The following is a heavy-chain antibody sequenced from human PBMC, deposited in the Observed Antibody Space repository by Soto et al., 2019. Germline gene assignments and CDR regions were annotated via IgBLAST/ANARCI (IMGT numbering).Heavy chain of an antibody. Sequence: QVHLVQSGAEVKSPGSAVKVSCQVSGAGDTFSNYGLNWVRQAPGQGLEWMGGTTPAFGTANYAEKFQGRVTITADTSTTTAYMELSSLRSDDTAVYYCWRHDKTALPPLDSWGQGTLVSVSS. J-gene: IGHJ4*02. V-gene: IGHV1-69*06. CDR3: WRHDKTALPPLDS. D-gene: IGHD1-1*01. CDR2: TTPAFGTA. CDR1: GAGDTFSNYG.